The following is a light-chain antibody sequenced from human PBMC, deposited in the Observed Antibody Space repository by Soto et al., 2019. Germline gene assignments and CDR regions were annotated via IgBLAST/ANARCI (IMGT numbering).Light chain of an antibody. CDR1: LSIVNSDGNSY. J-gene: IGKJ2*03. CDR2: KAS. V-gene: IGKV2-30*01. CDR3: MQGRYWPS. Sequence: DVAMTQSPLSLSVTLGQPASISCTSSLSIVNSDGNSYLNWFHQRPGQSPRSLLYKASNRDSGGPDSFSGSESGNDFALKISRVEAEDVGIYYCMQGRYWPSFGQGTRLEI.